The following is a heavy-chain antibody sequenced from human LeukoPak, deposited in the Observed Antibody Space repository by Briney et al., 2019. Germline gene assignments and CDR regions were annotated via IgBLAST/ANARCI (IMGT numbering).Heavy chain of an antibody. CDR3: ATDTPYPWYSSGRAERWFDP. CDR1: GYTLTELS. V-gene: IGHV1-24*01. Sequence: ASVKVSCKVSGYTLTELSMHWVRQAPGKGLEWMGGFDPEDGETIYAQKFQGRVTMTEDTSTDTAYMELSSLRSEDTAVYYCATDTPYPWYSSGRAERWFDPWGQGTLVTVSS. J-gene: IGHJ5*02. CDR2: FDPEDGET. D-gene: IGHD6-19*01.